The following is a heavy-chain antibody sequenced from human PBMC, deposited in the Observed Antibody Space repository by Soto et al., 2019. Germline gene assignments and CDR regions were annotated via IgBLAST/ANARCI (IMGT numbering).Heavy chain of an antibody. D-gene: IGHD3-3*01. CDR2: IYPSDSDT. V-gene: IGHV5-51*01. CDR1: GYNFAGYW. Sequence: GESLKISCKCSGYNFAGYWIAWVRQMPGQGLELMGIIYPSDSDTRYRPSFQGQVTISADKSISSAYLQWSSLRASDTAMYYCARGGVSTRILDDWGQGSTVTLAS. CDR3: ARGGVSTRILDD. J-gene: IGHJ6*02.